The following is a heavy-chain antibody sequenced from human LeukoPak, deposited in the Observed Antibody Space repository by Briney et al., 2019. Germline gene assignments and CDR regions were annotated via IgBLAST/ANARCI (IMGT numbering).Heavy chain of an antibody. CDR3: ARAGGVKTAALDLDY. V-gene: IGHV3-30-3*01. D-gene: IGHD6-25*01. CDR1: GFTFSSYP. Sequence: GGSLRLSCAASGFTFSSYPLHWVRQAPGKGLDWVAVISDDGNNPYYSDSVMGRFTISRDNSKNTIYLQMNSLRAEDTAVYYCARAGGVKTAALDLDYWGQGTLVTVSS. J-gene: IGHJ4*02. CDR2: ISDDGNNP.